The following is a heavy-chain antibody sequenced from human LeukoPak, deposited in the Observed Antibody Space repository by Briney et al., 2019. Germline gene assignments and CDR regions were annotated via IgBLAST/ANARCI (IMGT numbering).Heavy chain of an antibody. J-gene: IGHJ4*02. D-gene: IGHD5-12*01. CDR2: IYYSGST. Sequence: PSETLSLTCTVSGGSISSYYWGWIRQPPGEGLEWIGSIYYSGSTYSNPSLKSRVTISLDTSENHFSLKLSSVTAADTAVYYCARSGSGYLRYYFDYWGQGTLVTVSS. V-gene: IGHV4-39*07. CDR3: ARSGSGYLRYYFDY. CDR1: GGSISSYY.